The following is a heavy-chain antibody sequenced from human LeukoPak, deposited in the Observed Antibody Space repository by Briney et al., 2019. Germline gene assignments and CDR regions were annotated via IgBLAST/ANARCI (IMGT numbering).Heavy chain of an antibody. Sequence: PSETLSLTCTVSGGSINNFYWSWLRQAPGKGLEWVGFIYHSGGTNYNPSLKSRITISVDTSKNQFSLKLSSVTAADTAVYFCARHRSGIASALDSWGQGTLVSVSS. CDR3: ARHRSGIASALDS. CDR2: IYHSGGT. J-gene: IGHJ4*02. V-gene: IGHV4-59*08. CDR1: GGSINNFY. D-gene: IGHD6-13*01.